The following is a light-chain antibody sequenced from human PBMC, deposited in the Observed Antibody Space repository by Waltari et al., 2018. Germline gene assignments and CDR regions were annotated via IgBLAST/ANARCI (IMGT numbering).Light chain of an antibody. J-gene: IGKJ1*01. CDR3: QQYVESPAT. CDR2: HAS. V-gene: IGKV3-20*01. Sequence: EIVLTRSQGTVPLSPGDRAPPSCRASQSVRIYLAWYQQKPGQARRLLIYHASTRATGIPDRFSASGSGTDFSLTISRLEPEDFAMYYCQQYVESPATFGQGTKVEIK. CDR1: QSVRIY.